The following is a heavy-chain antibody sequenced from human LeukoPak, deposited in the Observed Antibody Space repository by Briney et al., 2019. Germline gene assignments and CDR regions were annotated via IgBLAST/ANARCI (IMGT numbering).Heavy chain of an antibody. Sequence: GGSLRLSCAASGFTFSSYAMHWVRQAPGKGLEWVAIISYDGSDKYYADSVKGRFTISRDNAKKSLYLQMDSLRAEDTAVYYCAGPTCLRGGYCSTNSWGQGTLVTVSS. V-gene: IGHV3-30-3*01. CDR3: AGPTCLRGGYCSTNS. CDR1: GFTFSSYA. J-gene: IGHJ4*02. D-gene: IGHD2-2*01. CDR2: ISYDGSDK.